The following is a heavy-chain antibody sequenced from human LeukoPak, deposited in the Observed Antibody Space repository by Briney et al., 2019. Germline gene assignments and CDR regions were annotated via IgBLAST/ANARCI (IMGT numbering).Heavy chain of an antibody. V-gene: IGHV4-59*12. CDR1: GGSFSGYY. D-gene: IGHD3-10*01. Sequence: SETLSLTCAVYGGSFSGYYWSWIRQPPGKGLEWIGYIYYSGSTNYNPSLKSRVTISVDTSKNQFSLKLSSVTAADTAVYYCARDAYYYGSGSYYTRRFCWFDPWGQGTLVTVSS. CDR3: ARDAYYYGSGSYYTRRFCWFDP. CDR2: IYYSGST. J-gene: IGHJ5*02.